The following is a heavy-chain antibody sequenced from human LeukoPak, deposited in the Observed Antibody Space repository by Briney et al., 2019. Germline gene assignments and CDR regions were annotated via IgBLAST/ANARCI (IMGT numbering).Heavy chain of an antibody. Sequence: GGSLRLSCAASGLTFSSYSFNWVRQAPGKGLEWVSSITPTSSYIYYSDSVKGRFTISRDNAKNSLYLQMNSLRAEDTAVYYCARLRRNNDNSGYYYYYDYWGQGTLVTVSS. V-gene: IGHV3-21*01. CDR1: GLTFSSYS. CDR2: ITPTSSYI. D-gene: IGHD3-22*01. CDR3: ARLRRNNDNSGYYYYYDY. J-gene: IGHJ4*02.